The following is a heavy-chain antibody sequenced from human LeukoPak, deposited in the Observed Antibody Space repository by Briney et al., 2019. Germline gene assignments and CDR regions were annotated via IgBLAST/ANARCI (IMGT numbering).Heavy chain of an antibody. CDR1: EFTPSKYT. CDR3: AKDSSQGGDYFDS. Sequence: GGSLRHSSVDPEFTPSKYTINWVPPTPGKGGEWVSLINGSGVITFYADSVTGRFTISRDNSKNTLYLQMNSLRAEDTAIYYCAKDSSQGGDYFDSWGQGTLVTVSS. J-gene: IGHJ4*02. D-gene: IGHD3-16*01. V-gene: IGHV3-23*01. CDR2: INGSGVIT.